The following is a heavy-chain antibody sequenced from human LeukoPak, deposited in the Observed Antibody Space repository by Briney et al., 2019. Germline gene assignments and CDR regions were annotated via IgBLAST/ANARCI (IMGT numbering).Heavy chain of an antibody. CDR2: ISGSGDTT. J-gene: IGHJ4*02. CDR3: AKDACNSGGSFCNFDY. Sequence: GGSLRLSCAASGFTFGSFAMSWVSQAPGKGLEWVSDISGSGDTTYYADSVKGRFTISRDNSKNTLYLHMSTLRAEDTAVYYCAKDACNSGGSFCNFDYWGQGTLVTVSS. V-gene: IGHV3-23*01. CDR1: GFTFGSFA. D-gene: IGHD1-26*01.